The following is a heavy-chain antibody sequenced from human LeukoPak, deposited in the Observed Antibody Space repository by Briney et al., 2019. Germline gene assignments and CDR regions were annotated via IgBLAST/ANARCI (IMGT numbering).Heavy chain of an antibody. CDR3: ARRSMITFGGVIPPDY. J-gene: IGHJ4*02. CDR1: GGSFSYYA. Sequence: SVKVSCKASGGSFSYYAFSWVRQAPGQGLEWMGRITPIVDIATYIQKFQGRVTITANKFTSTAYMELSSLTSEDTAVYYCARRSMITFGGVIPPDYWGQGTLVTVSS. V-gene: IGHV1-69*04. CDR2: ITPIVDIA. D-gene: IGHD3-16*02.